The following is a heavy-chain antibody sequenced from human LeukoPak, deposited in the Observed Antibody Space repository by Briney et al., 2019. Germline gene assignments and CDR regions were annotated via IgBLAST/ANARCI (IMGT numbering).Heavy chain of an antibody. CDR2: IDANNGDT. CDR3: ARDPSSVTLYFFAY. J-gene: IGHJ4*02. Sequence: ASVKISCKASGYTFRGNYIHWLRQAPGQGLEWMGWIDANNGDTKSAQKFQGRVTMSRDTSISTAYMDLSSLSPDDAAVYYCARDPSSVTLYFFAYWGQGTLVTVSS. D-gene: IGHD4-11*01. V-gene: IGHV1-2*02. CDR1: GYTFRGNY.